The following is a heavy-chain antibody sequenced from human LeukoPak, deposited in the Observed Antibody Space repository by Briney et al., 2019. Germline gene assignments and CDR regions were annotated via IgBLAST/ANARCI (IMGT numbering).Heavy chain of an antibody. CDR1: GYTFTGYY. CDR2: INPNSGGT. V-gene: IGHV1-2*02. Sequence: GASVKVSCKASGYTFTGYYMHWVRQAPGQGLEWMGWINPNSGGTNYAQKFQGRVTMTRDTSISTAYMELSRLRSDDTAVYDCARDLVPHQRVEDYWGQGTLVTVSS. CDR3: ARDLVPHQRVEDY. D-gene: IGHD6-6*01. J-gene: IGHJ4*02.